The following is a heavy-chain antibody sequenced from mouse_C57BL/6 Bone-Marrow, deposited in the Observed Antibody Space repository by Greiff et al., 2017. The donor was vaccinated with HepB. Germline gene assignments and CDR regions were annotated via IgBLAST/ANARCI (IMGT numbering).Heavy chain of an antibody. CDR3: TREGLHYYGSSYRWYFDV. CDR1: GFTFSSYA. V-gene: IGHV5-9-1*02. J-gene: IGHJ1*03. Sequence: DVMLVESGEGLVKPGGSLKLSCAASGFTFSSYAMSWVRQTPEKRLEWVAYISSGGDYIYYADTVKGRFTISRDNARNTLYLQMSSLKSEDTAMYYCTREGLHYYGSSYRWYFDVWGTGTTVTVSS. D-gene: IGHD1-1*01. CDR2: ISSGGDYI.